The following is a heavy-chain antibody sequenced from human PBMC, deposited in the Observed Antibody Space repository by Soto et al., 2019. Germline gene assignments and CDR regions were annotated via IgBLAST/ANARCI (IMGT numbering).Heavy chain of an antibody. V-gene: IGHV4-34*10. CDR1: GGSCNDYY. CDR3: ARANWYSEY. CDR2: VYYNGIT. Sequence: SETLSLTCAVYGGSCNDYYWSWIRQPPGKGLEWLGEVYYNGITNYNPSLKSRVTMSVDTSKNQVSLNLTSLTAADTATYYCARANWYSEYWGQGIPVTV. J-gene: IGHJ4*02. D-gene: IGHD7-27*01.